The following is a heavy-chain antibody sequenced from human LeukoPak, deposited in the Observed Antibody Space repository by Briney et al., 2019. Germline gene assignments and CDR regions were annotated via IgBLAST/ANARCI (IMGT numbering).Heavy chain of an antibody. D-gene: IGHD3-9*01. CDR2: INPNGDRT. CDR1: GYTFTSYY. V-gene: IGHV1-46*01. J-gene: IGHJ6*02. Sequence: GASVKVSCKASGYTFTSYYLHWVRQAPGQGLEWMGVINPNGDRTTYAQEFQGRVTMTKDTSTSAVYMELSSLRSEDTAIYYCARDLGVTGYSYYYGLDVWGQGTTVTVSS. CDR3: ARDLGVTGYSYYYGLDV.